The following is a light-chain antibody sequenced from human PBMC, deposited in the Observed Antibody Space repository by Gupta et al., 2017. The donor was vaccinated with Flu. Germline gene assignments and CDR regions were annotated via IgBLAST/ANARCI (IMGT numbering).Light chain of an antibody. V-gene: IGKV2-28*01. CDR3: IQSIHTPWT. CDR1: QSLLHTNGYNY. CDR2: LGS. J-gene: IGKJ1*01. Sequence: TVMTQATLSLSVTPGEPASIPCRSSQSLLHTNGYNYLDWYLQKPGQSPQLLIYLGSNRASGVPDRFSGSGSGTNFTLKISRVEAEDVGIYYCIQSIHTPWTFGQGTKLEVK.